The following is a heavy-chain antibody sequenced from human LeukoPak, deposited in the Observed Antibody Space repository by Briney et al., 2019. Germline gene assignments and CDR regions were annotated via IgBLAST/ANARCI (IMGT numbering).Heavy chain of an antibody. CDR3: ARYMRYFDWLLPFDY. CDR2: INTNTGNP. D-gene: IGHD3-9*01. CDR1: GYTFTSYS. V-gene: IGHV7-4-1*02. Sequence: ASVKVSCKASGYTFTSYSMNWVRQAPGQGLEWMGWINTNTGNPTYAQGFTGRFVFSLDTSVSTAYLQISSLKAEDTAVYYCARYMRYFDWLLPFDYWGQGTLVTVSS. J-gene: IGHJ4*02.